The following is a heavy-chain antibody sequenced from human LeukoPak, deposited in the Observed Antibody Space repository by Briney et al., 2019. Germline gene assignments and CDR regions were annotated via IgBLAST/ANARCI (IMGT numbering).Heavy chain of an antibody. CDR2: IYYTGST. J-gene: IGHJ4*02. D-gene: IGHD3-10*02. CDR3: ARRPCSGSRHFDY. Sequence: PSETLSLTCTVSGGSISTSSYYWSWIRQPPEKRLEWFGTIYYTGSTYYNPSLKSRVTISVDASKNQFSLKLSSVTAADTAVYYCARRPCSGSRHFDYWGQGTLVTVSS. CDR1: GGSISTSSYY. V-gene: IGHV4-39*01.